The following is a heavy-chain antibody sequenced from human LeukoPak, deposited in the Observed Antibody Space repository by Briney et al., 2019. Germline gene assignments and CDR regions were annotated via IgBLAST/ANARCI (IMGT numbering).Heavy chain of an antibody. CDR2: TYYKSKWYN. Sequence: SQTLSLTCAISGDSVTSNSAPRHWIRQSPSRGLEWLGRTYYKSKWYNQYAASVKSRVTINPDTSKNQFSLQLNSVTPEDTAVYYCARDVEQQLTYNWFDPWGQGTLVTVSS. D-gene: IGHD6-13*01. J-gene: IGHJ5*02. CDR1: GDSVTSNSAP. V-gene: IGHV6-1*01. CDR3: ARDVEQQLTYNWFDP.